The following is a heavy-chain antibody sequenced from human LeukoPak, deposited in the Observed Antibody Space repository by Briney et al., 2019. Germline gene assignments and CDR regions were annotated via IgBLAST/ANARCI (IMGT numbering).Heavy chain of an antibody. D-gene: IGHD3-10*01. CDR3: ARGDYYGSGSSGGDY. CDR2: INWNGGST. J-gene: IGHJ4*02. V-gene: IGHV3-20*04. CDR1: GFTFDDYG. Sequence: RPGGSLRLSCAASGFTFDDYGMSWVRQAPGKGLEWVSGINWNGGSTGCADSVKGRFTISRDNAKNSLYLQMNSLRAEDTALYYCARGDYYGSGSSGGDYWGQGTLVTVSS.